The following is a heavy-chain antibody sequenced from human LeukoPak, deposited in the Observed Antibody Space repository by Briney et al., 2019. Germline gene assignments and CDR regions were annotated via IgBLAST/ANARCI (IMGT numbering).Heavy chain of an antibody. D-gene: IGHD3-16*01. CDR2: ISAYNGNT. J-gene: IGHJ5*02. Sequence: ASVKVSCKASGGTFSSYAISWVRQAPGQGLEWMGWISAYNGNTNYAQKLQGRVTMTTDTSTSTAYMELRSLRSDDTAVYYCARDRAPAPGENWFDPWGQGTLVTVSS. V-gene: IGHV1-18*01. CDR3: ARDRAPAPGENWFDP. CDR1: GGTFSSYA.